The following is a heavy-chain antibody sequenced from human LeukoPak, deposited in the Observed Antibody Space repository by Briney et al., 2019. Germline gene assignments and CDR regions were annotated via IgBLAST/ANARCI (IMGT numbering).Heavy chain of an antibody. CDR3: ARDTAMVGDYMDV. Sequence: GGSLRLSCAASGFTFSSYAMSWVRQAPGKGLEWVAVISYDGSNKYYADSVKGRFTISRDNSKNTLYLQMNSLRAEDTAVYYCARDTAMVGDYMDVWGKGTTVTVSS. J-gene: IGHJ6*03. D-gene: IGHD5-18*01. V-gene: IGHV3-30*04. CDR1: GFTFSSYA. CDR2: ISYDGSNK.